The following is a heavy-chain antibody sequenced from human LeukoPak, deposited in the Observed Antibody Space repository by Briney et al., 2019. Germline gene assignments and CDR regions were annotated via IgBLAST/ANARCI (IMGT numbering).Heavy chain of an antibody. J-gene: IGHJ4*02. D-gene: IGHD2-15*01. CDR3: AKSRGSGTGSYFDY. CDR2: ISASGGTT. Sequence: PGGSLRLSCAASGFTFSTYNMNWVRQAPGKGLEWVSGISASGGTTYYADSVKGRFTISRDNSKNTLYLQMNSLRAEDTAVYYCAKSRGSGTGSYFDYWGQGTLVTVSS. CDR1: GFTFSTYN. V-gene: IGHV3-23*01.